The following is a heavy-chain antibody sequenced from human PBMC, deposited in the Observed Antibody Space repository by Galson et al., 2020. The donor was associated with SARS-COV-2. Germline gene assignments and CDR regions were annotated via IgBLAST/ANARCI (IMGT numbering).Heavy chain of an antibody. D-gene: IGHD6-13*01. V-gene: IGHV4-31*03. CDR2: ISYSGST. J-gene: IGHJ5*02. CDR1: AGSLSSGGYY. Sequence: ASETLSLTCTVYAGSLSSGGYYCSWIRQHPGKGLEWIGYISYSGSTHYNPSPKTRVTITVDTSKIQFSLKLSSVTAPDTAVYYCARDGGLAAAGTGWFDPWGQGTLVTVAS. CDR3: ARDGGLAAAGTGWFDP.